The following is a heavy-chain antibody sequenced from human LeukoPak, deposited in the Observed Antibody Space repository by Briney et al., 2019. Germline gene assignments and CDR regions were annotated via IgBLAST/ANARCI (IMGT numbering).Heavy chain of an antibody. CDR2: IYTSGST. V-gene: IGHV4-4*07. J-gene: IGHJ1*01. D-gene: IGHD6-6*01. Sequence: PSETLSLTCTVSGGSISSYYWSWIRQPAGKGLEWIGRIYTSGSTNYNPSLKSRVTMSVDTSKNQFSLKLSSVTAADTAVYYCARGSAAKRYSSSSVEYFQHWGQGTLVTVSS. CDR3: ARGSAAKRYSSSSVEYFQH. CDR1: GGSISSYY.